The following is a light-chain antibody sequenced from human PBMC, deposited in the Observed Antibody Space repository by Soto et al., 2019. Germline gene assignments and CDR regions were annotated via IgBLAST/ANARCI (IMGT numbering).Light chain of an antibody. CDR2: DAS. V-gene: IGKV3-11*01. J-gene: IGKJ5*01. CDR1: QSVSSY. Sequence: EIVLTQSPATLSLSPGERATLSCRASQSVSSYLAWYQQKPGQAPRLLIYDASNRATGIPARFSGSGARKDLTLTISRLEPEDFTVYYCQQRSNWPITFGQGTRLEIK. CDR3: QQRSNWPIT.